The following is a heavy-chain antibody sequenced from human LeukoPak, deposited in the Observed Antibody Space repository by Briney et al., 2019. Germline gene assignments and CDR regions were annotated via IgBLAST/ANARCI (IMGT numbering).Heavy chain of an antibody. CDR2: ISHTDGS. CDR1: GDSISRYY. D-gene: IGHD1-26*01. J-gene: IGHJ5*02. V-gene: IGHV4-59*13. CDR3: ARTPTVCLDA. Sequence: SETLSLTCSVSGDSISRYYWTWIRQPPGKGLEWIGYISHTDGSKYDPSLRSRVFMSLDTSNNRLSLTLSSVTAADTATYYCARTPTVCLDAWGQGTLVTVYS.